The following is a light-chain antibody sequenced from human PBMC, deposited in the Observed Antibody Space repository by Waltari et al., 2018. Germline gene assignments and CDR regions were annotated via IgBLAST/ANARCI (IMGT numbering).Light chain of an antibody. CDR1: QSVLYNSNNKNY. CDR3: QQYYSTPIT. V-gene: IGKV4-1*01. CDR2: WTS. Sequence: DIVMTQSPDSLAVSLGERATINCKSSQSVLYNSNNKNYLAWYQQKPGAPPKLLIYWTSTRESGVPDRFSGSGSGTDFTLTINSLQAEDVAVYYCQQYYSTPITFGQGTRLEIK. J-gene: IGKJ5*01.